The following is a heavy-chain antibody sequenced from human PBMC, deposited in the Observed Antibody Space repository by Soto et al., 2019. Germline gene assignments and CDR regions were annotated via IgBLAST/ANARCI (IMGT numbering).Heavy chain of an antibody. Sequence: NVSCKASGYAFTSYDIDWVRQAPGQGLEWMGWINAGNGNRRYSQKFQGRITITRDTSVSTAYMELSSLRSEDTAVYYCARGLGLYYFDYWGQGTLVTVSS. D-gene: IGHD1-26*01. CDR3: ARGLGLYYFDY. CDR2: INAGNGNR. V-gene: IGHV1-3*01. CDR1: GYAFTSYD. J-gene: IGHJ4*02.